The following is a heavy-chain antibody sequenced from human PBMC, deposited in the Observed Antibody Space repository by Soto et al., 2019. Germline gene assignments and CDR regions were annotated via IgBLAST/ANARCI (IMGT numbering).Heavy chain of an antibody. D-gene: IGHD3-10*01. J-gene: IGHJ6*02. CDR2: IKSKTDGGTT. CDR3: TTDPLAGVYYYYGMDV. V-gene: IGHV3-15*07. Sequence: KPGGSLRLSCAASGFTFSNAWMNWVRQAPGKGLEWVGRIKSKTDGGTTDYAAPVKGRFTISRDDSKNTLYLQMNSLKTEDTAVYYCTTDPLAGVYYYYGMDVWGQGTTVTVSS. CDR1: GFTFSNAW.